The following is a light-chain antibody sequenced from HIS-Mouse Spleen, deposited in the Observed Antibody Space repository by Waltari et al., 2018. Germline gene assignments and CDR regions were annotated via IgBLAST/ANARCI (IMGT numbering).Light chain of an antibody. Sequence: QSALTQPASVSGSPGQSITISCTGTSSDVGSYNLVSWYQQHPGKAPKLMIYEGSKRLLGVSNRFSGSKSGNTASLTIAGLQAEDEADYYCCSYAGSSTWVFGGGTKLTVL. CDR3: CSYAGSSTWV. CDR1: SSDVGSYNL. V-gene: IGLV2-23*01. J-gene: IGLJ3*02. CDR2: EGS.